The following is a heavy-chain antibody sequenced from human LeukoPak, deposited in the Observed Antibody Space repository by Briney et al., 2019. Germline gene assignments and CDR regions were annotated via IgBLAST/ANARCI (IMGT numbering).Heavy chain of an antibody. D-gene: IGHD2-15*01. CDR1: GGSISSGGYY. CDR2: IYYSGST. J-gene: IGHJ6*03. V-gene: IGHV4-31*03. Sequence: PSETLSLTCTVSGGSISSGGYYWSWIRQHPGKGLEWIGYIYYSGSTYYNPSLKSRVTISVDTSKNQFSLKLSSVTAADTAVYYCATPPPARAARRYYYYYYMDVWGKGTTVTVSS. CDR3: ATPPPARAARRYYYYYYMDV.